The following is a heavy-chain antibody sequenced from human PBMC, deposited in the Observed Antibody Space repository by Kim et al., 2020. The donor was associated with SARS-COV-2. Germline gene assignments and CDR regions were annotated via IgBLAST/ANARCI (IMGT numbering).Heavy chain of an antibody. CDR2: T. J-gene: IGHJ4*02. CDR3: AREVGATGSDY. V-gene: IGHV1-18*01. Sequence: TNDAQKLQGRVTMTTDTSTSTAYMELRSLRSDDTAVYYCAREVGATGSDYWGQGTLVTVSS. D-gene: IGHD1-26*01.